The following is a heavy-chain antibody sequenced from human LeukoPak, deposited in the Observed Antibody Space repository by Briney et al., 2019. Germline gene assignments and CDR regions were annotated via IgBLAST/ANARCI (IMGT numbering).Heavy chain of an antibody. J-gene: IGHJ5*02. CDR2: IHHSWNT. V-gene: IGHV4-38-2*02. Sequence: SETLSLTCTVSGYSISSGYYWGWIRQPPGKGLEWIGSIHHSWNTYYNPSLKSRATISVDTTENRFSLKLRPVSDADTSVYYCARTYGSSWYADSWGQGTLVTVSS. D-gene: IGHD6-13*01. CDR3: ARTYGSSWYADS. CDR1: GYSISSGYY.